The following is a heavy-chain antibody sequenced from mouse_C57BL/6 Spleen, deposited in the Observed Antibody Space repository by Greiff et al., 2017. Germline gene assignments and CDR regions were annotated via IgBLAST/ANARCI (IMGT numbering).Heavy chain of an antibody. D-gene: IGHD1-1*01. V-gene: IGHV7-3*01. CDR1: GFTFTDYY. Sequence: DVMLVESGGGLVQPGGSLSLSCAASGFTFTDYYMSWVRQPPGKALEWLGFIRNKANGYTTEYSASVKGRFTISRDNSQSILYLQMNALRAEDSATYYCARYTTVWYFDVWGTGTTVTVSS. CDR2: IRNKANGYTT. J-gene: IGHJ1*03. CDR3: ARYTTVWYFDV.